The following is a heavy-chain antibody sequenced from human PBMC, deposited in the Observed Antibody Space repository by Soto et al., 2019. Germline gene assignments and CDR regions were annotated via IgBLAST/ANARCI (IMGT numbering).Heavy chain of an antibody. V-gene: IGHV3-23*01. D-gene: IGHD3-10*01. J-gene: IGHJ5*02. CDR2: ISGSGGST. CDR1: GFTFSSYA. CDR3: AKDRRVPWCYP. Sequence: GGSLRLPCAASGFTFSSYAMSWVRQSPGKGLEWVSAISGSGGSTYYADSVKGRFTISRDNSKNTLYLQMNSLRTEDTAVYYCAKDRRVPWCYPWGQGTLVTVSS.